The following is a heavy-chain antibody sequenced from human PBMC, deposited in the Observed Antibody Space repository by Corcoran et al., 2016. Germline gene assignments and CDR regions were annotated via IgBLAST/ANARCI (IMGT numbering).Heavy chain of an antibody. CDR1: GFTFSSYG. Sequence: QVQLVESGGGVVQPGRSLRLSCAASGFTFSSYGMHWVRQAPGKGLEWVAVISYDGSNKNYANSVKGRFTISRDNSKNTLYLQMNSLRAEDTDVYYCAKDLRIPLYGDFLDYWGQGTLVTVSS. CDR3: AKDLRIPLYGDFLDY. D-gene: IGHD4-17*01. CDR2: ISYDGSNK. V-gene: IGHV3-30*18. J-gene: IGHJ4*02.